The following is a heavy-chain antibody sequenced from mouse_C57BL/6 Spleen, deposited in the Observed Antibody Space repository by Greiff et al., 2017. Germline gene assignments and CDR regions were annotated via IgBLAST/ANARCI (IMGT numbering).Heavy chain of an antibody. Sequence: QVQLQQPGAELVRPGSSVKLSCKASGYTFTSYWMDWVKQRPGQGLEWIGNIYPSDSETHYNQKFKDKATLTVDKSSSTAYMQLSSLTSEDSAVYYCARDYYGSSYGFAYWGQETLVTVSA. V-gene: IGHV1-61*01. CDR1: GYTFTSYW. CDR3: ARDYYGSSYGFAY. D-gene: IGHD1-1*01. CDR2: IYPSDSET. J-gene: IGHJ3*01.